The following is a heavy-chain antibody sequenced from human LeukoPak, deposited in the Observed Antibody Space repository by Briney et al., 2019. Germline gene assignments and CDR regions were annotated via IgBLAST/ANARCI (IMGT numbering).Heavy chain of an antibody. CDR1: GFTFSTYV. CDR2: FSGSSSSA. V-gene: IGHV3-23*01. Sequence: GGSLRLSCAASGFTFSTYVMSWVRQAPGQGLEWVSAFSGSSSSAYYAETVKGRVTISRDNSKSTLYLQMNSLRAEDTAVYYYAKDRSRKSVDYWGQGTVATVSS. D-gene: IGHD6-13*01. CDR3: AKDRSRKSVDY. J-gene: IGHJ4*02.